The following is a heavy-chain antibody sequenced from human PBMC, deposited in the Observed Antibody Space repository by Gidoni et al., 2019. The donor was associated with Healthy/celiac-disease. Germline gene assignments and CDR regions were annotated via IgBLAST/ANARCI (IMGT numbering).Heavy chain of an antibody. V-gene: IGHV3-7*01. Sequence: EVQLVESGGGLVQPGGSLRLSCAASGFTFRSYWMSWVRQAPGKGLEWVANIKQDGSEKYYVDSVKGRFTISRDNAKNSLYLQMNSLRAEDTAVYYCARDLVGWLEDFYYYGMDVWGQGTTVTVSS. CDR1: GFTFRSYW. J-gene: IGHJ6*02. D-gene: IGHD6-19*01. CDR2: IKQDGSEK. CDR3: ARDLVGWLEDFYYYGMDV.